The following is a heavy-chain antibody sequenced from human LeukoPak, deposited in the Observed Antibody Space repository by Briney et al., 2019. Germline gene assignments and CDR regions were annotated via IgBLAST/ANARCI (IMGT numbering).Heavy chain of an antibody. D-gene: IGHD5/OR15-5a*01. CDR3: ARDAVSTTTAGGIDH. V-gene: IGHV1-18*01. CDR1: GYTFTNYG. J-gene: IGHJ4*02. CDR2: ISAYSGYT. Sequence: GASVKVSCKASGYTFTNYGISWVRQAPGQGLERMGWISAYSGYTHYAQKIQGRVTVTTEASTSTAYMELRSLTSYDTAVYYCARDAVSTTTAGGIDHWGQGTLVTVSS.